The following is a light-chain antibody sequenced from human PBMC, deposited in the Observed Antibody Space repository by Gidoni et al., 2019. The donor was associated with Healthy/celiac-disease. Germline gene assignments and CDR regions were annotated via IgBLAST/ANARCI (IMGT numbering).Light chain of an antibody. Sequence: EIVLTQSPGTLSLSPGERATLSCRASQSVSSSDLAWYQQKPGQAPRLLIYDASSRATGTPDTFSGSGSGTDFTLTISRLEPEDFAVYYCQQYGSSPSTFGPGTKVEIK. V-gene: IGKV3-20*01. J-gene: IGKJ3*01. CDR2: DAS. CDR1: QSVSSSD. CDR3: QQYGSSPST.